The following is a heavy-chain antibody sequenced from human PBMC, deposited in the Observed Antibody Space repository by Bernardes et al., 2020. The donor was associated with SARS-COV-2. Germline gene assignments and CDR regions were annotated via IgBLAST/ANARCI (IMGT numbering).Heavy chain of an antibody. Sequence: SETLSLTCAVFGGSFSGYYWTWIRQSPGKGLEWIGEINHRGSTNYNPSLRSRVTISVDMSKNQFSLKVNSVTAADTAVYYCARGHGSGRVNFDYWGQGTLVTVSS. D-gene: IGHD3-10*01. CDR2: INHRGST. CDR3: ARGHGSGRVNFDY. V-gene: IGHV4-34*01. CDR1: GGSFSGYY. J-gene: IGHJ4*02.